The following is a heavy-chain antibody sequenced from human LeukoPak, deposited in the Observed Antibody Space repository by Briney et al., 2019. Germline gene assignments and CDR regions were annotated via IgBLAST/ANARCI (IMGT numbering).Heavy chain of an antibody. CDR3: ARSGDCSSTSCSIDY. J-gene: IGHJ4*02. D-gene: IGHD2-2*01. CDR1: GRSFSGHF. CDR2: INHSGST. Sequence: SETLYLTCAVYGRSFSGHFWNWIRQPPGKGLEWIGEINHSGSTYYNPSLKSRVTISVDTSKNQVSLKLTSVTAADTAVYYCARSGDCSSTSCSIDYWGQGTLVTVSS. V-gene: IGHV4-34*01.